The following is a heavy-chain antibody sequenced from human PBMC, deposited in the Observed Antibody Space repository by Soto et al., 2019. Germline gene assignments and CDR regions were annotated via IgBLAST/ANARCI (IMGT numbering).Heavy chain of an antibody. CDR3: AKTPPRGDFLSAPDS. D-gene: IGHD2-21*01. CDR1: GLTLSAYA. V-gene: IGHV3-23*01. CDR2: VTESGITT. J-gene: IGHJ4*02. Sequence: VQLLESGGGLVQPGGSLRLSCAASGLTLSAYAMTWVRQAPGKGLEWVSTVTESGITTYYAASVKGRFTISKDISTNTLYLHMTSLRVEDTAIYYCAKTPPRGDFLSAPDSWGQRTLVTVSS.